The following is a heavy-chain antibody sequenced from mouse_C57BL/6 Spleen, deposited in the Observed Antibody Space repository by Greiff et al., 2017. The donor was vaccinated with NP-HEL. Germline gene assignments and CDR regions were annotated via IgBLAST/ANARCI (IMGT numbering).Heavy chain of an antibody. CDR3: AREGVTTVVATNFDY. Sequence: EVKLVESGGGLVKPGGSLKLSCAASGFTFSSYAMSWVRQTPEKRLEWVATISDGGSYTYYPDNVKGRFTISRDNAKNNLYLQMSHLKSEDTAMYYCAREGVTTVVATNFDYWGQGTTLTVSS. D-gene: IGHD1-1*01. CDR2: ISDGGSYT. V-gene: IGHV5-4*01. CDR1: GFTFSSYA. J-gene: IGHJ2*01.